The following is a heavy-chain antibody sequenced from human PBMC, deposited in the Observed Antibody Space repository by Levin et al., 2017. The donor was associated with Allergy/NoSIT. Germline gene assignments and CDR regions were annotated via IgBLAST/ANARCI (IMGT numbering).Heavy chain of an antibody. Sequence: SCRTSGFTFGDYSMGWFRQAPGKGLEWVGFIRSETYRATTEYAASVKGRFTISRDDSTRIAYLQMNSLKSEDTAVYYCNSRDYYDSSGYFGANYFDYWGQGTLVTVSS. V-gene: IGHV3-49*03. CDR2: IRSETYRATT. CDR3: NSRDYYDSSGYFGANYFDY. J-gene: IGHJ4*02. CDR1: GFTFGDYS. D-gene: IGHD3-22*01.